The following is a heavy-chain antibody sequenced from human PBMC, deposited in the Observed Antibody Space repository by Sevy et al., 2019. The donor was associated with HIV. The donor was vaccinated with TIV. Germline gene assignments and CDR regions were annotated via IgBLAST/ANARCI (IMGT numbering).Heavy chain of an antibody. CDR1: RFTFVTHA. Sequence: GGSLRLSCAASRFTFVTHAMNWVRQAPGKGLEWVSGISGSGGSTYYADSVKGRFTISRDNSKNTLYLQMNSLRAEDTAVYYCAEDVYDSSGYYPMGAFDIWGQGTMVTVSS. CDR2: ISGSGGST. V-gene: IGHV3-23*01. D-gene: IGHD3-22*01. CDR3: AEDVYDSSGYYPMGAFDI. J-gene: IGHJ3*02.